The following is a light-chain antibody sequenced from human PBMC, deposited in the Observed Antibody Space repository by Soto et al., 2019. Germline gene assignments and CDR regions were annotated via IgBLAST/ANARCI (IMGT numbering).Light chain of an antibody. CDR1: QSVLYSSNNKNY. CDR2: WAS. V-gene: IGKV4-1*01. Sequence: DLVLTPSPDSLAVSLGERATINCKSSQSVLYSSNNKNYLAWYQQKSGQPPKLLIYWASTRESGVPDRFSGSGSGTDFTLTISSLQAEDVAVYYCQQYYRGTWTFGQGTKVDIK. CDR3: QQYYRGTWT. J-gene: IGKJ1*01.